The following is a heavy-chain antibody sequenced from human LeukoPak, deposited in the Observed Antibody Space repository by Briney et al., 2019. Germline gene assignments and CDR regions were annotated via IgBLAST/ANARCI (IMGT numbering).Heavy chain of an antibody. Sequence: PSETLSLTCTVSGGSISSSSYYWGWIRQPPGKGLEWIGSIYYSGSTYYNPSLKSRVTISVDTSKNQFSLKLSSVTAADTAVYYCARQVWRRLSSTITSNYMDVWGKGTTVTVSS. CDR3: ARQVWRRLSSTITSNYMDV. CDR2: IYYSGST. D-gene: IGHD6-25*01. CDR1: GGSISSSSYY. J-gene: IGHJ6*03. V-gene: IGHV4-39*01.